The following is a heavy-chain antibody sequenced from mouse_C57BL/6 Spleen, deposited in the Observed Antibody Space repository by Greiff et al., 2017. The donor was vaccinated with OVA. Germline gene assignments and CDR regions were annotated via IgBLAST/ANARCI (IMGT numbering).Heavy chain of an antibody. CDR3: ARRKIFYFDY. V-gene: IGHV1-50*01. CDR2: IDPSDSYT. J-gene: IGHJ2*01. Sequence: QVQLQQPGAELVKPGASVKLSCKASGYTFTSYWMQWVKQRPGQGLEWIGEIDPSDSYTNYNQKFKGKATLTVDTSSSTAYMQLISLTSVDSAVYYCARRKIFYFDYWGQGTTLTVSS. CDR1: GYTFTSYW.